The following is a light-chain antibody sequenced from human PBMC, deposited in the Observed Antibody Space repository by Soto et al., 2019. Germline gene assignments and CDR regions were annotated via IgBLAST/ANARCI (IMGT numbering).Light chain of an antibody. CDR3: VSYTSGTTYV. CDR2: DVA. CDR1: SSDVGGSNF. V-gene: IGLV2-14*03. J-gene: IGLJ1*01. Sequence: QSVLTQPASVSDSPGQSITISCTGTSSDVGGSNFVSWYQQHPGKPPKLIIYDVANRPSGVSNRFSGSKSGITASLIISRLQTEGEADYYCVSYTSGTTYVFGTGTKLTVL.